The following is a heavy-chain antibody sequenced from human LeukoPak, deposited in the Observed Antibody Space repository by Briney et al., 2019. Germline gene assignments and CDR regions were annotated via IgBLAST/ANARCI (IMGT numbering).Heavy chain of an antibody. CDR1: GYTFSSYG. Sequence: GASVKVSCKASGYTFSSYGISWVRQAPGQGLEWMGIINPTAGSTYYAQKFQGRVSMTRDMSTSTVYMELSSLRSEDTVVYYCARDMGGLIKKNYFDYWGQGTLVTVSS. J-gene: IGHJ4*02. CDR3: ARDMGGLIKKNYFDY. D-gene: IGHD3-10*01. CDR2: INPTAGST. V-gene: IGHV1-46*01.